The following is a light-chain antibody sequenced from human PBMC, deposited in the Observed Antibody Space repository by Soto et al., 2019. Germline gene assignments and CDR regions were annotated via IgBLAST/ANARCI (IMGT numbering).Light chain of an antibody. J-gene: IGKJ1*01. V-gene: IGKV1-9*01. CDR3: QQVNTYPPRA. CDR1: QGINSY. Sequence: DIQLTQSPSFLSASVGDRVTITCRASQGINSYLAWYQQKPGKAPKLLIHEASTLQSGVPSRFSGSGSGTDFRLTISSLQPEDLATYYCQQVNTYPPRAFGQGTKVEIK. CDR2: EAS.